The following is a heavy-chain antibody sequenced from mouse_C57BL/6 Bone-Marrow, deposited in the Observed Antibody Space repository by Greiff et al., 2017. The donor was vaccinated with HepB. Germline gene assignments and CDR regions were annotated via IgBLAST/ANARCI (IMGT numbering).Heavy chain of an antibody. CDR2: IDPENGDT. CDR3: TLITTVVAGDFDY. CDR1: GFNIKDDY. D-gene: IGHD1-1*01. Sequence: VHLKESGAELVRPGASVKLSCTASGFNIKDDYMHWVKQKPEQGLGWIGWIDPENGDTEYASKFQGKATITADTSSNTAYLQLSSLTSEDTAVYDCTLITTVVAGDFDYWGQGTTLTVSS. J-gene: IGHJ2*01. V-gene: IGHV14-4*01.